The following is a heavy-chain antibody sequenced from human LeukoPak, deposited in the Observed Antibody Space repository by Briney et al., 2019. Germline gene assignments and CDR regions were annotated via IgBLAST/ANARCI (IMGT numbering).Heavy chain of an antibody. V-gene: IGHV3-30*04. CDR1: GFTFSSYA. D-gene: IGHD1-26*01. CDR3: ARVGHILGAKLDY. Sequence: PGGSLRLSCAASGFTFSSYAIHWVRQAPGKGLECVAGVSYDGTDKYYADSVKGRFSISRDNSKNTLFLQMNSLKPEDTAVFYCARVGHILGAKLDYWGQGTLVTVSS. J-gene: IGHJ4*02. CDR2: VSYDGTDK.